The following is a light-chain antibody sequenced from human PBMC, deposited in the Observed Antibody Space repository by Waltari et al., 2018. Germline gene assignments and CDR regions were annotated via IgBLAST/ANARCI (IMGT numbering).Light chain of an antibody. Sequence: DIQMTQAPSPLSAPVGDRVPITCQACQDIRNYLYWYQQKPGKAPKVLIYVASNVATGVPARFSGSGSETHFTFTISSVQPEDIATYYCQQYVNLLLTFGPGTKVDIK. CDR3: QQYVNLLLT. CDR1: QDIRNY. CDR2: VAS. J-gene: IGKJ3*01. V-gene: IGKV1-33*01.